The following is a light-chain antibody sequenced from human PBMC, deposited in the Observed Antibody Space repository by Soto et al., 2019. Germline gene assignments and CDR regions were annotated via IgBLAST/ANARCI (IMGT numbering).Light chain of an antibody. V-gene: IGKV3-20*01. CDR2: GAS. Sequence: EMVLTQSPGTLSLSPGERATLSCRASQSISSNYLAWYQQKPGQAPRLLIYGASTRATGIPDSFSGSGSGTDFTLTINRLEPEDFAVYYCQQSGSSPQTFGQGTKGEI. J-gene: IGKJ1*01. CDR3: QQSGSSPQT. CDR1: QSISSNY.